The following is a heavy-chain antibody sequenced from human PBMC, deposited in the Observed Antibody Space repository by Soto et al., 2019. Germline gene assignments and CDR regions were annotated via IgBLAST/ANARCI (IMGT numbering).Heavy chain of an antibody. CDR1: GFTFSSYG. V-gene: IGHV3-33*01. CDR2: IWYDGSNK. D-gene: IGHD3-22*01. CDR3: ARDRSGYYYDSSGPFDY. J-gene: IGHJ4*02. Sequence: GGSLRLSCAASGFTFSSYGMHWVRQAPGKGLEWVAVIWYDGSNKYYADSVKGRFTISRDNSKNTLYLQMNSLRAEDTAVYYCARDRSGYYYDSSGPFDYWGQGTLVTVSS.